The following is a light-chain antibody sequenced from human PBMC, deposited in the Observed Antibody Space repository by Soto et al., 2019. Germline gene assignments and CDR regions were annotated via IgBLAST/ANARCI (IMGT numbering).Light chain of an antibody. CDR2: DDS. J-gene: IGLJ1*01. CDR3: QVWDTSSDQGV. Sequence: SYELTLPPSVSVAPGQTATVTCGGNNVGSKSVHWYQQKPGQAPVLVVYDDSDRPSGIPERFSGPNSGYTATLTISRGEDGDEADYYCQVWDTSSDQGVFGTGTKVTVL. V-gene: IGLV3-21*02. CDR1: NVGSKS.